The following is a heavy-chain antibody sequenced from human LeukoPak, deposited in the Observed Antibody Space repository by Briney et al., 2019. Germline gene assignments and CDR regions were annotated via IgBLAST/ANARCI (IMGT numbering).Heavy chain of an antibody. D-gene: IGHD3-9*01. J-gene: IGHJ4*02. CDR3: ARDGVLRHFDWLYYFDY. CDR1: GFTFSDYY. Sequence: PGGSLRLSCAASGFTFSDYYMFWIRQAPGKGLEWVSYISSSGSTKYYADSLKGRFTISRDNAKNSLYLQMNSLRAEDTAVYYCARDGVLRHFDWLYYFDYWGQGTLVTVSS. CDR2: ISSSGSTK. V-gene: IGHV3-11*01.